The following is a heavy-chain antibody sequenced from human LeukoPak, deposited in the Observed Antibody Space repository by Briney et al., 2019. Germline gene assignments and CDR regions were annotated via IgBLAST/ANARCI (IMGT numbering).Heavy chain of an antibody. V-gene: IGHV4-30-4*01. CDR1: GGSISRCDYY. D-gene: IGHD2-2*01. Sequence: SEPLSLICTVSGGSISRCDYYWRWIRQPPGKGLVWIGYIYYSGSTYYNPSLKSRVTISVDTSKNQFSLKLSSVTAADTAVYYCARVDSRGPANYFDYWGQGTLVTVSS. CDR3: ARVDSRGPANYFDY. CDR2: IYYSGST. J-gene: IGHJ4*02.